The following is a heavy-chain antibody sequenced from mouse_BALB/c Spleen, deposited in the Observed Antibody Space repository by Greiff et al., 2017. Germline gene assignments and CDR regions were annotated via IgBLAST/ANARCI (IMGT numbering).Heavy chain of an antibody. J-gene: IGHJ4*01. Sequence: QVQLQQSGPELVRPGVSVKISCKGSGYTFTDYAMHWVKQSHAKSLEWIGVISTYSGNTNYNQKFKGKATMTVDKSSSTAYMELARLTSEDSVIYYCARGDYHGSSPQSMDYWGQGTSVTVSS. V-gene: IGHV1-67*01. CDR3: ARGDYHGSSPQSMDY. D-gene: IGHD1-1*01. CDR1: GYTFTDYA. CDR2: ISTYSGNT.